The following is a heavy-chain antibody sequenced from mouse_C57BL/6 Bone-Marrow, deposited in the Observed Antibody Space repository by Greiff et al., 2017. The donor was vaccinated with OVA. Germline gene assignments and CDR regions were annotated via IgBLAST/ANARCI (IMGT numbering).Heavy chain of an antibody. D-gene: IGHD2-2*01. CDR3: TTSIYYGYDWFAY. CDR1: GFNIKDDY. J-gene: IGHJ3*01. Sequence: EVKLMESGAELVRPGASVKLSCTASGFNIKDDYMHWVKQRPEQGLEWIGWIDPENGDTEYASKFQGKATITADTSSNTAYLQLSSLTSEDTAVYYCTTSIYYGYDWFAYWGQGTLVTVSA. V-gene: IGHV14-4*01. CDR2: IDPENGDT.